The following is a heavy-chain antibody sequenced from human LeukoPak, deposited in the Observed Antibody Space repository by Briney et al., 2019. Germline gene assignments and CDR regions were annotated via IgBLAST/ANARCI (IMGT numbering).Heavy chain of an antibody. V-gene: IGHV3-33*01. J-gene: IGHJ4*02. CDR1: GFTLSSYG. CDR2: IWFDGSNK. D-gene: IGHD1-26*01. Sequence: GGSLRLSCAVSGFTLSSYGMHWVRQAPGKGLEWVAVIWFDGSNKYYADSVKGRFTISRDNSKNTLYLQMNSLRAEDTALYYCARVGGGSYYFDYWGQGTLVTVSS. CDR3: ARVGGGSYYFDY.